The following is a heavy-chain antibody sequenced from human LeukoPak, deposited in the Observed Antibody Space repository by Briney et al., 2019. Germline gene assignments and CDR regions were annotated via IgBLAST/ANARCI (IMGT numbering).Heavy chain of an antibody. J-gene: IGHJ6*02. Sequence: ASVNVSCKASGGTFSSYAISWVRQAPGQGLEWMGGIIPIFGTANYAQKFQGRVTITADESTSTAYMELSSLRSEDTAVYYCARDVRITIFGVVPPYGMDVWGQGTTVTVSS. CDR1: GGTFSSYA. V-gene: IGHV1-69*13. CDR2: IIPIFGTA. CDR3: ARDVRITIFGVVPPYGMDV. D-gene: IGHD3-3*01.